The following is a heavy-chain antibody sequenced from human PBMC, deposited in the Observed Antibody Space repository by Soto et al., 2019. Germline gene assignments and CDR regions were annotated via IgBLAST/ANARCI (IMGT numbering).Heavy chain of an antibody. Sequence: GASVKVSCKASGYTFTSYDINWVRQATGQGLEWMGWMNPNSGNTGYAQKFQGRVTMTRNTSISTAYMELSSLRSEDTAVYYCARGLGGWYSTSCRAFDYWGQGTLVTVSS. D-gene: IGHD2-2*01. V-gene: IGHV1-8*01. CDR3: ARGLGGWYSTSCRAFDY. J-gene: IGHJ4*02. CDR2: MNPNSGNT. CDR1: GYTFTSYD.